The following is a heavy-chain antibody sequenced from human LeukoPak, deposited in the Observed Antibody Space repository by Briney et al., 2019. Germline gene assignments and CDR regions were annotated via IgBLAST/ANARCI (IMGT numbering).Heavy chain of an antibody. CDR3: ARQAIIAAAENWFDP. D-gene: IGHD6-13*01. J-gene: IGHJ5*02. V-gene: IGHV4-59*08. Sequence: SQTLSLTCTVSGGSISSYYWSWIRQPPGKGLEWIGYIYYSGSTNYNPSLKSRVTISVDTSKNQFSLKLSSVTAADTAVYYCARQAIIAAAENWFDPWGQGTLVTVSS. CDR2: IYYSGST. CDR1: GGSISSYY.